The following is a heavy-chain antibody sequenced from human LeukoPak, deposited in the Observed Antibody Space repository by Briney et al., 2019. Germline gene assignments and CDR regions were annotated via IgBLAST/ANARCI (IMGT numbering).Heavy chain of an antibody. CDR3: AKDIGGYSNTFDY. Sequence: PGRSLRLSCAASGFTFDDYAMHWVRHAPGKGLEWVSGISWNSGSIGYADSVKGRFTISRDNAKNSLYLQMNSLRAEDTALYYCAKDIGGYSNTFDYWGQGTLVTVSS. CDR2: ISWNSGSI. V-gene: IGHV3-9*01. J-gene: IGHJ4*02. CDR1: GFTFDDYA. D-gene: IGHD5-12*01.